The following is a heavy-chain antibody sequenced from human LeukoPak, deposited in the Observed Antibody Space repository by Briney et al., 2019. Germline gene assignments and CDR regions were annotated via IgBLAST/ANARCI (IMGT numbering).Heavy chain of an antibody. D-gene: IGHD3-10*01. J-gene: IGHJ4*02. V-gene: IGHV3-49*04. Sequence: GGSLRLSCTASGFTFGDYAMSWVRQAPGKGLEWVGCIRSKAYGGTTEYAASVKGRFTISRDDSKSIAYLQMNSLKTEDTAVYYCTRGSITMVRGVIIPEYYFDYWGQGTLVTVSS. CDR3: TRGSITMVRGVIIPEYYFDY. CDR2: IRSKAYGGTT. CDR1: GFTFGDYA.